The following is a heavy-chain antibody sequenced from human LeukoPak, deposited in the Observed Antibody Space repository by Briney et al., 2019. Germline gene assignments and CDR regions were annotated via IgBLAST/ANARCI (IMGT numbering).Heavy chain of an antibody. Sequence: RPSETLSLTCTVSGGSISGDYWSWIRQPPGKGLEWIGYIYYSGSTKYNPSLKSRVTISVDTSKNQFSLKLSSVTAADTAVYYCARSYYGSGRYGPQFDYWGQGTLVTVSS. CDR3: ARSYYGSGRYGPQFDY. CDR2: IYYSGST. D-gene: IGHD3-10*01. CDR1: GGSISGDY. J-gene: IGHJ4*02. V-gene: IGHV4-59*01.